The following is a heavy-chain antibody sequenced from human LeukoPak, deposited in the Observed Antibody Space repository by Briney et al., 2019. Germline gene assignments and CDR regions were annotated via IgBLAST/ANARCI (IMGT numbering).Heavy chain of an antibody. CDR2: ISYDGSNK. V-gene: IGHV3-30*18. Sequence: PGRSLRLSCAASEFTFSSYGMHWVRQAPGKGLEWVAVISYDGSNKYYADSVKGRFTISRDNSKNTLYLQMNSLRAEDTAVYYCAKDLGPYDILTGCDYWGQGTLVTVSS. D-gene: IGHD3-9*01. CDR1: EFTFSSYG. CDR3: AKDLGPYDILTGCDY. J-gene: IGHJ4*02.